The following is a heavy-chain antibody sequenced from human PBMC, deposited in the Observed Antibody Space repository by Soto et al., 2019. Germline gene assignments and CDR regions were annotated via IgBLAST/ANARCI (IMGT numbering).Heavy chain of an antibody. D-gene: IGHD2-2*01. J-gene: IGHJ4*02. Sequence: QITLKESGPTLVKPTQTLTLTCTFSGFSLRAGGVGVGWIRQPPGKALEWLALIYWDDDKRYSPSLKSRLTVTEDTSKNQVCLTMTNMDPVDTATSFCARSCISVNCLPRSAVFDYWSQGTLVTVSS. CDR1: GFSLRAGGVG. CDR3: ARSCISVNCLPRSAVFDY. CDR2: IYWDDDK. V-gene: IGHV2-5*02.